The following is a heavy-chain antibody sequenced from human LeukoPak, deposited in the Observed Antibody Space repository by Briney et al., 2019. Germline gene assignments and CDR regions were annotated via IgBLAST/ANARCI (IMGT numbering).Heavy chain of an antibody. CDR1: GGSISSYY. CDR3: ARDLLTCSSTSCYDWYFDL. V-gene: IGHV4-4*07. CDR2: IYTSGST. D-gene: IGHD2-2*01. J-gene: IGHJ2*01. Sequence: SETLSLTCTVSGGSISSYYWSWIRQPAGKGLEWIGRIYTSGSTNYNPSLKSRVTMSVDTSKNQLSLKLSSVTAADTAVYYCARDLLTCSSTSCYDWYFDLWGRGTLVTVSS.